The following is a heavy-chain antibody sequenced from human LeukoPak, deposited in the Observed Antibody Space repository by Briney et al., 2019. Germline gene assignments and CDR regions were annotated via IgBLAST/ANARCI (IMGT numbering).Heavy chain of an antibody. CDR3: ARRPRFYSSGWYYFDY. V-gene: IGHV4-59*12. D-gene: IGHD6-19*01. CDR2: IYYSGST. Sequence: PSETLSLTCTVSGGSMSSYYWSWIRQPPGKGLEWIGYIYYSGSTNYNPSLKSRVTISVDTSKNQFSLKLSSVTAADTAVYYCARRPRFYSSGWYYFDYWGQGTLVTVSS. CDR1: GGSMSSYY. J-gene: IGHJ4*02.